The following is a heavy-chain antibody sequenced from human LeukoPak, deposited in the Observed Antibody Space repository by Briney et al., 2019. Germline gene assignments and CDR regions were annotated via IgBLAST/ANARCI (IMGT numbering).Heavy chain of an antibody. Sequence: PGGSLRLSCAASGFTFSSYSMNWVRQAPGKGLEWVSSISSSSSYIYYADSVKGRFTITRDNAKNSVYLQMNSLRVEDTAVYYCARGQEIAAAGRDNWFDPWGQGTLVTVSS. V-gene: IGHV3-21*01. CDR1: GFTFSSYS. CDR3: ARGQEIAAAGRDNWFDP. D-gene: IGHD6-13*01. J-gene: IGHJ5*02. CDR2: ISSSSSYI.